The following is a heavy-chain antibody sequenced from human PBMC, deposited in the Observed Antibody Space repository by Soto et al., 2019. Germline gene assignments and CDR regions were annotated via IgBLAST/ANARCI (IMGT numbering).Heavy chain of an antibody. D-gene: IGHD6-13*01. CDR3: ARDRRRGAAAGTLDY. J-gene: IGHJ4*02. Sequence: VGSLRLSCAASGFTFSSYAMHWVRQAPGKGLEWVAVISYDGSNKYYADSVKGRFTISRDNSKNTLYLQMNSLRAEDTAVYYCARDRRRGAAAGTLDYWGQGTLVTVSA. V-gene: IGHV3-30-3*01. CDR2: ISYDGSNK. CDR1: GFTFSSYA.